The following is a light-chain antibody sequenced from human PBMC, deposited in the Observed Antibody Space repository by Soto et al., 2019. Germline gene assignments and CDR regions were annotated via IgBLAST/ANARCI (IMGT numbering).Light chain of an antibody. J-gene: IGLJ1*01. CDR1: SSDVGGHNY. Sequence: QSALTQPPSASGSPGQSVTISCTGTSSDVGGHNYVSWYQQHPGKAPKFMIYEVSKRPSGVPDRFSGSKSGNTASLTVSRLQAEDEADYYCSSYAGSNNFPYVFGTGTKVTVL. V-gene: IGLV2-8*01. CDR3: SSYAGSNNFPYV. CDR2: EVS.